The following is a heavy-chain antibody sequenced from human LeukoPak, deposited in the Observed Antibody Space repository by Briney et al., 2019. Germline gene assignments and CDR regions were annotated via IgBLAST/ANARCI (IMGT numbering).Heavy chain of an antibody. J-gene: IGHJ4*02. CDR2: IIPIFGTA. CDR1: GGTFSSYA. V-gene: IGHV1-69*13. Sequence: SVKVSCKASGGTFSSYAISWVRQAPGQGLEWMEGIIPIFGTANYAQKFQGRVTITADESTSTAYMELSSLRSEDTAVYYCARVPTYYYDSSGYYYFDYWGQGTLVTVSS. CDR3: ARVPTYYYDSSGYYYFDY. D-gene: IGHD3-22*01.